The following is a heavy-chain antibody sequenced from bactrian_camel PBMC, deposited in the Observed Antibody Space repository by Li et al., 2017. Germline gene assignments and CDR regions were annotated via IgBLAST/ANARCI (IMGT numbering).Heavy chain of an antibody. CDR2: IERNGRT. CDR1: GGSLSRDC. D-gene: IGHD1*01. V-gene: IGHV3S53*01. J-gene: IGHJ4*01. Sequence: LVESGGGSVQAGGSLRLSCEASGGSLSRDCAGWFRQAPGQERVKVASIERNGRTTYADSVKGRFTVSRDGAGKILYLQMNSLRPEDTAMYYCATQPAAFNGGECYRFQDLAFNYWGQGTQVTVS. CDR3: ATQPAAFNGGECYRFQDLAFNY.